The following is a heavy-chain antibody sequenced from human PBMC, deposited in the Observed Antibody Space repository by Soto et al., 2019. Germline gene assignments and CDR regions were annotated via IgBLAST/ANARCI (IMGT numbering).Heavy chain of an antibody. CDR2: INHSGST. CDR3: ARGKIRTGSSWYVGYDY. D-gene: IGHD6-13*01. V-gene: IGHV4-34*01. Sequence: SETLSLTCAVYGGSFSGYYWSWIRQPPGKGPEWIGEINHSGSTNYNPSLKSRVTISVDTSKNQFSLKLSSVTAADTAVYYCARGKIRTGSSWYVGYDYWGQGTLVTVSS. J-gene: IGHJ4*02. CDR1: GGSFSGYY.